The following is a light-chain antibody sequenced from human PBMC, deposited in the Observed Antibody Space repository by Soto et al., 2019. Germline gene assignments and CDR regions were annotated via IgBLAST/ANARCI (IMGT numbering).Light chain of an antibody. CDR3: QQYNNWPSIT. CDR2: DAS. Sequence: DIVITHSPDSLAVSLCESATINCKSIHMLLYSSNNKNYLAWYQQKPGQAPRLLIYDASTRATDIPARFSGSGSGTGFTLTISSLQSEDFAVYFCQQYNNWPSITFGQGTRLETK. CDR1: HMLLYSSNNKNY. V-gene: IGKV4-1*01. J-gene: IGKJ5*01.